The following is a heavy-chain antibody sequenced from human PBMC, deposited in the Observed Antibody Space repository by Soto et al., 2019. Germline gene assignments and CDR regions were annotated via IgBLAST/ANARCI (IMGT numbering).Heavy chain of an antibody. CDR2: ISPIFGTA. CDR3: ARLLKSRGGSYRDWFDP. CDR1: GGTFSSYA. V-gene: IGHV1-69*01. D-gene: IGHD1-26*01. Sequence: QVQLVQSGAEVKKPGSSVKVSCKASGGTFSSYAISWVRQAPGQGLEWMGGISPIFGTANYAQKFQGRVTITADESTSTDYMELSSLRSEDTAVYYCARLLKSRGGSYRDWFDPWGQGTLVTVSS. J-gene: IGHJ5*02.